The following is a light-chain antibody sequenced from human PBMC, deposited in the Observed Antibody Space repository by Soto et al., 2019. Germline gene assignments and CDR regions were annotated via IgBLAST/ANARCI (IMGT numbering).Light chain of an antibody. CDR2: EVS. CDR3: SSYRAGGPFV. Sequence: QSALTQPASVSGSPGQSIAISCTGTRSDVGGYNYVSWYQQLPGKAPKLLISEVSDRPSGVYHRFSGSKSGNTDSLTISGLQAEDEADYNGSSYRAGGPFVFRNGTKVTVL. J-gene: IGLJ1*01. CDR1: RSDVGGYNY. V-gene: IGLV2-14*01.